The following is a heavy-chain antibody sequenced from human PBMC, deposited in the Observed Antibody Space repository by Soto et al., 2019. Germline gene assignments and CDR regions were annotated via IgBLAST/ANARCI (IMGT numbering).Heavy chain of an antibody. CDR2: ISGSAGSI. CDR1: EFTFSSYT. D-gene: IGHD3-3*01. CDR3: AKGMAILHNYYAMDV. V-gene: IGHV3-23*01. J-gene: IGHJ6*02. Sequence: GGSLRLSCTASEFTFSSYTMSWVRQAPGKGLEWVSSISGSAGSIYYADSVKGRFTVSRDSSKDTLYLEMNTLRAEDTAVYYCAKGMAILHNYYAMDVWGQGTTVTVSS.